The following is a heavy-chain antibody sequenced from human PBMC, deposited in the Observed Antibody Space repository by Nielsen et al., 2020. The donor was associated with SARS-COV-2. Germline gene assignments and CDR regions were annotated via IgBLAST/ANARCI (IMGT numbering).Heavy chain of an antibody. V-gene: IGHV1-3*01. CDR2: MHAGNGNT. Sequence: ASVKVSCKASGYTSTNYHNHWVRQAPGQSLEWMGWMHAGNGNTKYSQRFQGRVSFTRDTSATTAYMELSSLRSEDTAVYFCVIVTAALAFDPWGQGSLVTVSS. D-gene: IGHD3-16*02. J-gene: IGHJ5*02. CDR3: VIVTAALAFDP. CDR1: GYTSTNYH.